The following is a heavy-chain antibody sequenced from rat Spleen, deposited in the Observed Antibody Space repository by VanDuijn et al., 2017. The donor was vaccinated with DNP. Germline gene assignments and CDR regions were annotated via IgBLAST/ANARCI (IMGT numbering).Heavy chain of an antibody. CDR3: ARGDYGLFDY. CDR2: ISPSGSRT. Sequence: EVQLVESGGGLVQPGRSLKLSCAASGFTFSNYGMAWVRQAPTKGLEWVASISPSGSRTYYPDSVKGRFTISRDNAKSSLYLQMDSLRSEETATYYCARGDYGLFDYWGQGLMVTVSS. D-gene: IGHD1-11*01. V-gene: IGHV5S11*01. CDR1: GFTFSNYG. J-gene: IGHJ2*01.